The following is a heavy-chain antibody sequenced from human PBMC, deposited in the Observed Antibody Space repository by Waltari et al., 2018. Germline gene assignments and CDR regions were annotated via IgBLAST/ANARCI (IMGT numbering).Heavy chain of an antibody. CDR2: IRGSGGST. Sequence: EVQLLESGGGLVQPGGSLRLSCAASGFTFSSHAMSWVRQAPGKGLEWVSAIRGSGGSTYYADSVKGRFTISRDNSKNTLYLQMNSLRAEDTAVYYCAASWGSYRMNWFDPWGQGTLVTVSS. CDR1: GFTFSSHA. CDR3: AASWGSYRMNWFDP. J-gene: IGHJ5*02. D-gene: IGHD3-16*02. V-gene: IGHV3-23*01.